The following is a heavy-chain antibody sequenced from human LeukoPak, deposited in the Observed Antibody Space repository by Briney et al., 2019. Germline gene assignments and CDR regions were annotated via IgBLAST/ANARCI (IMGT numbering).Heavy chain of an antibody. V-gene: IGHV1-46*01. CDR3: ARRQLVATRFDP. J-gene: IGHJ5*02. D-gene: IGHD6-13*01. Sequence: EASVKVSCKASGYTFTSYYMHWVRQAPGQGLEWMGIINPSGGSTSYAQKFQGRVTMTRDMSTSTVYMELSSLRSEDTAVYYCARRQLVATRFDPWGQGTLVTVSS. CDR1: GYTFTSYY. CDR2: INPSGGST.